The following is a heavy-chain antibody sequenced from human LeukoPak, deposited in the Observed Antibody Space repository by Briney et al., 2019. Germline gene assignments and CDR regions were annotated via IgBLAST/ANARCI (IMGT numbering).Heavy chain of an antibody. D-gene: IGHD3-22*01. Sequence: GGSLRLSCAASGFTFSSYNMNRVRQAPGKGLDWISSLSSRSNYIYLADSLKGRFTTSRDNAKNSLYLQMNSLRAEDTAMYYCARDRAVYSDSRGYYPDAFDIWGQGTMVTVSS. CDR2: LSSRSNYI. V-gene: IGHV3-21*01. CDR1: GFTFSSYN. J-gene: IGHJ3*02. CDR3: ARDRAVYSDSRGYYPDAFDI.